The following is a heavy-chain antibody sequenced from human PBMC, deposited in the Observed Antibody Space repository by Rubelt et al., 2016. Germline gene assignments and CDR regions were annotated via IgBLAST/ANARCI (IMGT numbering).Heavy chain of an antibody. D-gene: IGHD3-16*01. V-gene: IGHV3-23*01. CDR3: AKDQKGALDY. J-gene: IGHJ4*02. Sequence: VSAISGSGGSTYYADSVKGRFTISRDNSKNTLYLQMNSLRAEDTAVYYCAKDQKGALDYWGQGTLVTVSS. CDR2: ISGSGGST.